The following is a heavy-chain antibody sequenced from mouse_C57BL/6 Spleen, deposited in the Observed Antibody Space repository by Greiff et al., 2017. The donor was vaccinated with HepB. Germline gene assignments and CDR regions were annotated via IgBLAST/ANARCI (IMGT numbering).Heavy chain of an antibody. Sequence: VQGVESGAELAKPGASVKLSCKASGYTFTSYWMHWVKQRPGQGLEWIGYINPSSGYTKYNQKFKDKATLTADKSSSTAYMQLSSLTYEDSAVYYCARKDSSGPYAMDYWGQGTSVTVSS. V-gene: IGHV1-7*01. J-gene: IGHJ4*01. CDR2: INPSSGYT. CDR3: ARKDSSGPYAMDY. CDR1: GYTFTSYW. D-gene: IGHD3-2*02.